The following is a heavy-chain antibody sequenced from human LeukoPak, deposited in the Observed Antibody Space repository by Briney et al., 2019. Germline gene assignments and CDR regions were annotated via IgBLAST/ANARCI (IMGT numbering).Heavy chain of an antibody. J-gene: IGHJ4*02. CDR1: GFTFSSSE. Sequence: GGSLRLSCAASGFTFSSSEMNWVRQAPGKGLEWVSYIGSSGSTIYYADSVKGRFTISRDNAKNTLYLQMNSLRAEDTAVYYCARDSGATAEVDYWGQGTLVTVSS. D-gene: IGHD5-12*01. CDR2: IGSSGSTI. CDR3: ARDSGATAEVDY. V-gene: IGHV3-48*03.